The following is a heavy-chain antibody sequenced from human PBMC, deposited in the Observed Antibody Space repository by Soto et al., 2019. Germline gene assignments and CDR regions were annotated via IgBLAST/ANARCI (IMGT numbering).Heavy chain of an antibody. CDR2: DYYSGST. J-gene: IGHJ4*01. V-gene: IGHV4-39*01. CDR1: GGSVSSTSYY. Sequence: QLRLQESGPGLVKPSETLSLTCTVSGGSVSSTSYYWGWIRQPPGEGLEWNASDYYSGSTYYNPSLKSRVSISVDTCKAEFSLKLRSVTAADTAVYFCARIPYSTSTTGYFAHYWGHGTLVTVS. D-gene: IGHD2-2*01. CDR3: ARIPYSTSTTGYFAHY.